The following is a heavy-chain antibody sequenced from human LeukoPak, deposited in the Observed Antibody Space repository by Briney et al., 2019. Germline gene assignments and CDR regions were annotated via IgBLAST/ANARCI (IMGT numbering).Heavy chain of an antibody. CDR2: IYSTGST. D-gene: IGHD6-13*01. CDR3: ARGIADPYSFDS. V-gene: IGHV4-4*07. CDR1: GGSINFYY. Sequence: SETLSLTCTVSGGSINFYYWSWIRQPAGKGLEWIGRIYSTGSTNYSPSLKSRVTISVDKSKNQFSLNLSSVTAADTAVYYCARGIADPYSFDSWGQGTLVTVSS. J-gene: IGHJ4*02.